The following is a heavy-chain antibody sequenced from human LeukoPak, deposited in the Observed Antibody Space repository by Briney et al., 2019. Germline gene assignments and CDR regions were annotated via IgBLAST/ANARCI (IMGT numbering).Heavy chain of an antibody. CDR1: GYSISNGYY. V-gene: IGHV4-38-2*02. CDR2: IYHTGST. CDR3: ARDETYSSDWQSNHYYYYMDV. J-gene: IGHJ6*03. Sequence: LETLSLTCSVSGYSISNGYYWGWIRQPPGKGLEWIGSIYHTGSTYYNPSLKSRVNISLDTSKNQFSLNVRSVTAADTAVYFCARDETYSSDWQSNHYYYYMDVWGKGTTVTVSS. D-gene: IGHD6-19*01.